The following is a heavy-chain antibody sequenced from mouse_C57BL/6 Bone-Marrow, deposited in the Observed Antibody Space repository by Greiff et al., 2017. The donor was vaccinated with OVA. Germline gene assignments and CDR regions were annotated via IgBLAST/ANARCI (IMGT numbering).Heavy chain of an antibody. J-gene: IGHJ2*01. CDR1: GYTFTSYW. Sequence: QVQLQQPGAELVKPGASVKLSCKASGYTFTSYWMHWVKQRPGQGLEWIGRIHPSDSDTNYNQKFKGKATLTVDKSSSTAYMQLSSLTSEDSAVYYCSIFITPVVALDYWGQGTTLTVSS. CDR3: SIFITPVVALDY. D-gene: IGHD1-1*01. V-gene: IGHV1-74*01. CDR2: IHPSDSDT.